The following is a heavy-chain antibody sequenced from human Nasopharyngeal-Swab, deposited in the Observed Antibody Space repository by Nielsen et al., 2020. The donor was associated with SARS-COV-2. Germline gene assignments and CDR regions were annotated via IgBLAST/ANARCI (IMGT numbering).Heavy chain of an antibody. CDR2: IYYSGST. CDR3: ASTTRYRFDY. D-gene: IGHD4-17*01. Sequence: SETLSLTCTVSGGSISTYHWSWIRQSPGKGLEWMGYIYYSGSTNYNPSLLSRVTMSVDTSNNQFSLRLNSVTAADTAVYFCASTTRYRFDYWGQGTRVTVSS. CDR1: GGSISTYH. J-gene: IGHJ4*02. V-gene: IGHV4-59*08.